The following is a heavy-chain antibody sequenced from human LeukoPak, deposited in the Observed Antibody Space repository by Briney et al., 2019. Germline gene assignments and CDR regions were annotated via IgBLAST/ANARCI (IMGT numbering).Heavy chain of an antibody. J-gene: IGHJ6*03. CDR2: IYYSGST. V-gene: IGHV4-59*01. CDR1: GGSISSYY. CDR3: ARPLLYYYYMDV. Sequence: SETLSLTCTVSGGSISSYYWSWIRQPPGKGLEWIGYIYYSGSTNYNPSLKSRVTISVDTSKNQFSLKLSSVTAADTAVYYCARPLLYYYYMDVWGKGTTVTISS.